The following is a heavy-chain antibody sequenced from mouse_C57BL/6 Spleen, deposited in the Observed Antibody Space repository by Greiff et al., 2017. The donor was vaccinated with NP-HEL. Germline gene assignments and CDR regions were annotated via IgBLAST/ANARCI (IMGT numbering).Heavy chain of an antibody. CDR1: GYAFSSSW. D-gene: IGHD1-1*01. V-gene: IGHV1-82*01. Sequence: VQLQESGPELVKPGASVKISCKASGYAFSSSWMNWVKQRPGKGLEWIGRIYPGDGDTNYNGKFKGKATLTADKSSSTAYMQLSSLTSEDSAVYFCALYDSSYAMDYWGQGTSVTVSS. CDR2: IYPGDGDT. J-gene: IGHJ4*01. CDR3: ALYDSSYAMDY.